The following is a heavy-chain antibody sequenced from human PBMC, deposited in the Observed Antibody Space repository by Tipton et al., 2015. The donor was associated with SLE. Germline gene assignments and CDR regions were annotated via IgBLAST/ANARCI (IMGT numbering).Heavy chain of an antibody. CDR2: IYDSGST. CDR3: ASTPSIASAGPIPGWLDP. D-gene: IGHD6-13*01. J-gene: IGHJ5*02. CDR1: GGSISSGDYY. Sequence: GLVKPSQTLSLTCTVSGGSISSGDYYWSWIRQHPGKGLEWIGFIYDSGSTYYNPSLKSRVIISLDTSKNQLSLRLTSVTAADTAIYFCASTPSIASAGPIPGWLDPWGQGTLVTVSS. V-gene: IGHV4-31*03.